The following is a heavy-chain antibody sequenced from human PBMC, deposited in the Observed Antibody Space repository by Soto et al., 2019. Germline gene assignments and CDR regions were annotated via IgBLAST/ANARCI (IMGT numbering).Heavy chain of an antibody. J-gene: IGHJ5*02. V-gene: IGHV3-23*01. CDR2: ISGSGGST. Sequence: GGSLRLSCAASGFTFSSYAMSWVRQAPGKGLEWVSAISGSGGSTYYADSVKGRFTISRDNSKNTLYLKMNSLRAEDTAVYYCAKVAVAGTSWVRLVYDWFDPWGQGTLVTVSS. CDR3: AKVAVAGTSWVRLVYDWFDP. D-gene: IGHD6-19*01. CDR1: GFTFSSYA.